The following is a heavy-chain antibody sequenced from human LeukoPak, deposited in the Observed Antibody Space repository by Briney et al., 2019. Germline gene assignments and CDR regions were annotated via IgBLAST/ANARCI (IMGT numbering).Heavy chain of an antibody. CDR3: AKATAPHLGYAFDI. J-gene: IGHJ3*02. CDR1: GFTFTNYA. V-gene: IGHV3-23*01. D-gene: IGHD7-27*01. CDR2: ISGRGANT. Sequence: GGSLRLSCAASGFTFTNYAINWVRQAPGKGLEWVSAISGRGANTYYADSVKGRFTISRDNSKNTLYLQMSTLKAEDTAVYYCAKATAPHLGYAFDIWGQGTMVIVFS.